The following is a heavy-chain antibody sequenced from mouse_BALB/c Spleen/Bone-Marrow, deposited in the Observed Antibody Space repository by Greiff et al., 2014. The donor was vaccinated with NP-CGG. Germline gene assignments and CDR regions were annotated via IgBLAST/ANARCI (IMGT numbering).Heavy chain of an antibody. Sequence: EVQLQQSGAELVKPGASVKLSCTASGFNIKDTYMHWVKQRPEQGLDWIGRTDPANGNTKYDPKFQGKATITADTSSNAAYLQLSSLTSEDTAVYYCVREDYGNSYAMDYWGQGTSVTVSS. CDR1: GFNIKDTY. CDR2: TDPANGNT. J-gene: IGHJ4*01. V-gene: IGHV14-3*02. CDR3: VREDYGNSYAMDY. D-gene: IGHD2-1*01.